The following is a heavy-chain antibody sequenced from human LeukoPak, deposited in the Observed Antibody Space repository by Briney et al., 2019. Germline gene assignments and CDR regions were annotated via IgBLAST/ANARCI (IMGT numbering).Heavy chain of an antibody. D-gene: IGHD1-26*01. V-gene: IGHV1-2*02. CDR1: GYTFTDYY. Sequence: GASVKISCKASGYTFTDYYVHWVRQAPGQGLEWMGWINPNGGGTTYAQKSQGRVSMTRDTSITTVYMEVSSLRSDDAAVYYCARGALGSYYTNFDYWGQGTLVTVSS. J-gene: IGHJ4*02. CDR2: INPNGGGT. CDR3: ARGALGSYYTNFDY.